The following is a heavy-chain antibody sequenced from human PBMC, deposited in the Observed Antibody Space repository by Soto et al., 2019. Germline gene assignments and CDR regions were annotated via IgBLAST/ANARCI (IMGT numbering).Heavy chain of an antibody. CDR2: IRSKANSYAT. V-gene: IGHV3-73*01. J-gene: IGHJ3*02. CDR1: GFTFSGSA. D-gene: IGHD6-6*01. CDR3: TRLGEYSSSSRGNDAFDI. Sequence: GGSLRLSCAASGFTFSGSAMHWVRQASGKGLEWVGRIRSKANSYATAYAASVKGRFTISRDDSKNTAYLQMNSLKTEDTAVYYCTRLGEYSSSSRGNDAFDIWGQGTMVTVSS.